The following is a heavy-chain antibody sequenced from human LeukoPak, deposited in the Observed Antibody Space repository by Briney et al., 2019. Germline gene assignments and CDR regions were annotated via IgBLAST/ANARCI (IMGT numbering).Heavy chain of an antibody. CDR1: VFTFSSYC. V-gene: IGHV3-33*01. Sequence: GGSLRLSCAASVFTFSSYCMHWVRQAPCKGLEWVAVIWYDGSNKYYADSVKGRFTISRDNSKNTLYLQMNSLRAEDTAVYYCARDLGDYFDYWGQGTLVTVSS. CDR3: ARDLGDYFDY. D-gene: IGHD3-16*01. CDR2: IWYDGSNK. J-gene: IGHJ4*02.